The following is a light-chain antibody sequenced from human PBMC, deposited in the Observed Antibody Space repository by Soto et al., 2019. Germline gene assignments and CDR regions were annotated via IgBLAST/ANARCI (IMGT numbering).Light chain of an antibody. CDR2: AAS. V-gene: IGKV1-39*01. Sequence: DIQMTQSPSSLSASIGDRLTITCRASQSISNNLNWYQHKPGKAHKLLIYAASTLKSGVPSRFSGSGSGTDFTLTISSLQPEDFATYYCQQSYSTPRTFGQGTKVDI. CDR1: QSISNN. J-gene: IGKJ1*01. CDR3: QQSYSTPRT.